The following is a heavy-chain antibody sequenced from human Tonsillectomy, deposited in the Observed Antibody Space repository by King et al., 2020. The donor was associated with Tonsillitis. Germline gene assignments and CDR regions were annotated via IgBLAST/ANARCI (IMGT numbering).Heavy chain of an antibody. J-gene: IGHJ4*02. Sequence: VQLVESGAEVKKPGESLKISCKGSGYSFRNFYIGWVRQMPGRGLEWMGIIYPGDSETRYSPSFQGQVTFSADTSTNTAYLQWDSLKASDTAIYYCARSVSSRSPLDYWGQGTRVTVSP. CDR1: GYSFRNFY. CDR2: IYPGDSET. CDR3: ARSVSSRSPLDY. V-gene: IGHV5-51*06.